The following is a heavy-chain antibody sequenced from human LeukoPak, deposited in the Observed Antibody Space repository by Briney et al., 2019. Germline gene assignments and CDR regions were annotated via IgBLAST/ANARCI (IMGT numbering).Heavy chain of an antibody. CDR3: ARESGALRFLEWLYTKPYNWFDP. V-gene: IGHV1-46*01. J-gene: IGHJ5*02. Sequence: ASVKVSCKASGYTFTSYYMHWVRQAPGRGLEWMGIINPSGGSTSYAQKFQGRVTMTRGTSTSTVYMELSSLRSEDTAVYYCARESGALRFLEWLYTKPYNWFDPWGQGTLVTVSS. CDR2: INPSGGST. D-gene: IGHD3-3*01. CDR1: GYTFTSYY.